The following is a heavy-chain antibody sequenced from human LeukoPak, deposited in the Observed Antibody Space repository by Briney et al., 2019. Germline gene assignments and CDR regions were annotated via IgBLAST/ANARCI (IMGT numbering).Heavy chain of an antibody. CDR3: ARDSRYWGSGYSYYFDY. CDR2: ISAYNGNT. CDR1: GYTFTSYG. V-gene: IGHV1-18*01. Sequence: ASVKVSCKASGYTFTSYGISWVRQAPGQGLEWMGWISAYNGNTNYAQKLHGRVTMTTDTSTSTAYMELRSLRSDDTAVYYCARDSRYWGSGYSYYFDYWGQGTLVTVSS. D-gene: IGHD3-22*01. J-gene: IGHJ4*02.